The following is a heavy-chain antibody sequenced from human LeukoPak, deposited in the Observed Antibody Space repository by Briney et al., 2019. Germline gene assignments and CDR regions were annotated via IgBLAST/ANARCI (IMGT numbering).Heavy chain of an antibody. CDR2: IWYDGSNK. J-gene: IGHJ4*02. CDR3: AKEYCSGGSCLNY. Sequence: GGSLRLSCAASGFTFSSYGMHWVRQAPGKGLEWVAVIWYDGSNKYYADSVKGRFTISRDNSKNTLYLQMNSLRAEDTAVYYCAKEYCSGGSCLNYWGQGTLVTVSS. CDR1: GFTFSSYG. D-gene: IGHD2-15*01. V-gene: IGHV3-30*02.